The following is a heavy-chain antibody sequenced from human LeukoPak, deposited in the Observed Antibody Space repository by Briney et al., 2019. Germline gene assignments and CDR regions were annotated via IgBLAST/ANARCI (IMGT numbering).Heavy chain of an antibody. J-gene: IGHJ4*02. Sequence: SSETLSLTCAVYGGSFSGYCWSWIRQPPGKGLEWIGEINHSGSTNYNPSLKSRVTISVDTSKNQFSLKLSSVTAADTAVYYCARETYYYDSSGYYGYWGQGTLVTVSS. CDR1: GGSFSGYC. D-gene: IGHD3-22*01. CDR3: ARETYYYDSSGYYGY. CDR2: INHSGST. V-gene: IGHV4-34*01.